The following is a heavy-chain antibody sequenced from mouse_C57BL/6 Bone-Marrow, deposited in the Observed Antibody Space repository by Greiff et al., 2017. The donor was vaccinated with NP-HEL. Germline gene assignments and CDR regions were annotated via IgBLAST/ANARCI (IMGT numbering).Heavy chain of an antibody. CDR3: ARRGLYYDYFYWYFDV. J-gene: IGHJ1*03. V-gene: IGHV5-4*01. D-gene: IGHD2-4*01. CDR2: ISDGGSYT. CDR1: GFTFSSYA. Sequence: EVQLQESGGGLVKPGGSLKLSCAASGFTFSSYAMSWVRQTPEKRLEWVATISDGGSYTYYSDNVKGRFTITRANAKNNLYLQMSHLKSEDTAMYYCARRGLYYDYFYWYFDVWGTGTTVTVSS.